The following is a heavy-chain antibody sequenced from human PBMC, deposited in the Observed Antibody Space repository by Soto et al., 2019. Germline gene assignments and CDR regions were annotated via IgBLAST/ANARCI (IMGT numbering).Heavy chain of an antibody. D-gene: IGHD6-13*01. CDR1: GGSISSYY. V-gene: IGHV4-59*01. CDR3: ARRRAAAQTRPYNWFDP. CDR2: IYYSGST. J-gene: IGHJ5*02. Sequence: SETLSLTCTVSGGSISSYYWSWIRQPPGKGLEWIGYIYYSGSTNYNPSLKSRVTISVDTSKNQFSLKLSSVTAADTAVYYCARRRAAAQTRPYNWFDPWGQGTLVTVSS.